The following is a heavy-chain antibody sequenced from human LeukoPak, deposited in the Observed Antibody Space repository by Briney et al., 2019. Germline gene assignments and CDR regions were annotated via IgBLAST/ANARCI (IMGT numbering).Heavy chain of an antibody. V-gene: IGHV3-23*01. CDR2: ISGSGGST. CDR1: GFTFSSYA. CDR3: AKAPPPYYDSSGQFDY. D-gene: IGHD3-22*01. Sequence: EGSLRLSCAASGFTFSSYAMSWVRQAPGKGLEWVSAISGSGGSTYYADSVKGRFTISRDNSKNTLYLQMNSLRAEDTAVYYCAKAPPPYYDSSGQFDYWGQGTLVTVSS. J-gene: IGHJ4*02.